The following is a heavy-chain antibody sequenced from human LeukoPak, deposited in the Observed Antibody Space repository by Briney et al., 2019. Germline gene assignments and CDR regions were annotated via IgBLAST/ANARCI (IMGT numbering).Heavy chain of an antibody. V-gene: IGHV1-18*01. CDR1: GYIFTSYG. Sequence: ASVQVSCKASGYIFTSYGISWVRQAPGQGLEWMGWISAHNGNTDYAQKLQGRVTMTTDTSTSTAYMELRSLRSDDTAVYYCAREDFYDTSGYYKPKLDYWGQGTLVTVSP. CDR2: ISAHNGNT. J-gene: IGHJ4*02. CDR3: AREDFYDTSGYYKPKLDY. D-gene: IGHD3-22*01.